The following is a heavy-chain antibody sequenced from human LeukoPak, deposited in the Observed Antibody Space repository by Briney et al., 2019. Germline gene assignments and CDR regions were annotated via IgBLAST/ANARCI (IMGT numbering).Heavy chain of an antibody. D-gene: IGHD6-13*01. CDR1: VHSISSTSYY. J-gene: IGHJ4*02. CDR2: INYNGNT. CDR3: ERHVAYSSRFDY. V-gene: IGHV4-39*01. Sequence: PSDTLSLTCTVSVHSISSTSYYWGWIRQPPGKGLDWIGYINYNGNTYCNPSLKSRVIISVDNAKNQLFMKLNSVTAADKALYYCERHVAYSSRFDYWGQGTLVTVSS.